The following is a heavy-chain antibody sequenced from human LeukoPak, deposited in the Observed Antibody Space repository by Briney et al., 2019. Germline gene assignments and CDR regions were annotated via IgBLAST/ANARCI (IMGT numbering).Heavy chain of an antibody. Sequence: SVKVSCKASGGTFSSYAISGVRQAPGQGREWMGRIIPIHGIANYAQKFQGRVTINADKSTSTAHMELRSLRSEDTAVYYCARDQIRGPAVGYWGQGTLVTVSS. V-gene: IGHV1-69*04. J-gene: IGHJ4*02. CDR2: IIPIHGIA. D-gene: IGHD3-16*01. CDR3: ARDQIRGPAVGY. CDR1: GGTFSSYA.